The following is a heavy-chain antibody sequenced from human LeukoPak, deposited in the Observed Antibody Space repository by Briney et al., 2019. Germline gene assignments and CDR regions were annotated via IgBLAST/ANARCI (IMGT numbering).Heavy chain of an antibody. CDR3: ARHNPYFDY. D-gene: IGHD1-14*01. J-gene: IGHJ4*02. Sequence: SETLSLTCTVSGGSISGTINYWGWIRQPPGKGLEWIGSIYYSGSTYYNPSLKSRVTISLDTSKNQFSLRLNSVTAADTAVYYCARHNPYFDYWGQGALVTVSS. V-gene: IGHV4-39*01. CDR1: GGSISGTINY. CDR2: IYYSGST.